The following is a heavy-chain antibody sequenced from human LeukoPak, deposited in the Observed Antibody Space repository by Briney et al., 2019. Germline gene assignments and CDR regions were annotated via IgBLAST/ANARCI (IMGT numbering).Heavy chain of an antibody. Sequence: ASVKVSCKASGYIFTTYAISWVRQAPGQGLEWMGWISAYNGNTNYAQKLQGRVTMTTDTSTSTAYMELRSLRSDDTAVYYCARDRARYYDTLTGYSPPEFDYWGQGTLVTVSS. CDR1: GYIFTTYA. CDR2: ISAYNGNT. D-gene: IGHD3-9*01. J-gene: IGHJ4*02. V-gene: IGHV1-18*01. CDR3: ARDRARYYDTLTGYSPPEFDY.